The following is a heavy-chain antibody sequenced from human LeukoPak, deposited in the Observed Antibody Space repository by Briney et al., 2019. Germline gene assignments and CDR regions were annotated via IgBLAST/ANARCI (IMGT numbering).Heavy chain of an antibody. CDR1: GFTFSSYS. J-gene: IGHJ4*02. CDR2: ISSSSSTI. V-gene: IGHV3-48*01. D-gene: IGHD6-19*01. CDR3: ARQWRGGDY. Sequence: GGSLRLSCAASGFTFSSYSMNWVRQAPGKGLEWVSYISSSSSTIYYADSVKGRFTISRDNAKNSLYLQMNSLRAEDAAVYYCARQWRGGDYWGQGTLVTVSS.